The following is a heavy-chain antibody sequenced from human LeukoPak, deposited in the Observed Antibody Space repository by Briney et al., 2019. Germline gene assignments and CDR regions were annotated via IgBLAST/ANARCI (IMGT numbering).Heavy chain of an antibody. CDR2: ITGDGRNT. V-gene: IGHV3-43*02. Sequence: ASLRLSCAASGFTFHLYAMHWVRLAPGKGLEWVSLITGDGRNTYYADSVKGRFTISRDNSKNSLYLQMNSLRTGDTALYYWAKRRYDSSGSTDWGQGTLVTVSS. CDR3: AKRRYDSSGSTD. J-gene: IGHJ4*02. D-gene: IGHD3-22*01. CDR1: GFTFHLYA.